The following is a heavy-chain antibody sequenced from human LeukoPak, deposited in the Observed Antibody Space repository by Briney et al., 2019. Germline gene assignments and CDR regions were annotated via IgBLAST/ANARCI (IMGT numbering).Heavy chain of an antibody. V-gene: IGHV4-59*11. Sequence: SETLSLTCSVSGDSMNSHYWSWVRQPPGKGLEWIGYMLDTVTTKDNPSLKSRFTLSAGMSKNQFSLRLTSVTAADTAVYYCATIKRGNIFGYFDFWGQGILVTVSS. CDR2: MLDTVTT. J-gene: IGHJ4*02. CDR3: ATIKRGNIFGYFDF. D-gene: IGHD5-18*01. CDR1: GDSMNSHY.